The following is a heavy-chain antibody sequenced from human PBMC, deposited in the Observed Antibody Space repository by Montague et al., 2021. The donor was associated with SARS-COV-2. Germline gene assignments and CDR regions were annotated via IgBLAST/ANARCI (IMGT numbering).Heavy chain of an antibody. CDR3: AHRGALGSYYFDY. Sequence: PALVKPTQTLTLTCTLSGVSLNTRSVCVSWIRQPPGKALEWLVLIYWDDDIHYSPSLKSRLTITKDTSKNQVVLTMTNMDPVDTATYYCAHRGALGSYYFDYWGPGTLVTVSS. J-gene: IGHJ4*02. V-gene: IGHV2-5*08. CDR2: IYWDDDI. D-gene: IGHD7-27*01. CDR1: GVSLNTRSVC.